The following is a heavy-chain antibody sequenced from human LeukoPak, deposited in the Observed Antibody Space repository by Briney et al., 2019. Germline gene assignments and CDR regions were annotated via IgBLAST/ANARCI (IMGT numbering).Heavy chain of an antibody. J-gene: IGHJ3*02. CDR2: ISSSAITI. Sequence: GGSLRLSCAASGFTFNNYEMNWIRQAPGKGLEGISYISSSAITIYYADSVKGRFTISRDNAKNSLYLQMNSLRVEDTAVYYCASRLLGNAFDIWGQGTMVTVSS. V-gene: IGHV3-48*03. CDR3: ASRLLGNAFDI. CDR1: GFTFNNYE. D-gene: IGHD2-8*02.